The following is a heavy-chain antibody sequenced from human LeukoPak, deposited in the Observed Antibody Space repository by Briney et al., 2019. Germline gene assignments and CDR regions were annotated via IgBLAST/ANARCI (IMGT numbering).Heavy chain of an antibody. CDR2: IIPIFGTA. CDR3: ARELYGGNSVYDY. CDR1: GGTFISYA. D-gene: IGHD4-23*01. J-gene: IGHJ4*02. V-gene: IGHV1-69*13. Sequence: GASAKVSCKASGGTFISYAISWVRQAPGQGLEWMGGIIPIFGTANYAQKFQGRVTITADESTSTAYMELSSLRSEDTAVYYCARELYGGNSVYDYWGQGTLVTVSS.